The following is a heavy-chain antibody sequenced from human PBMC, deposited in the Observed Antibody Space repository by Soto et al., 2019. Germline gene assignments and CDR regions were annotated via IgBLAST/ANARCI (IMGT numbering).Heavy chain of an antibody. CDR3: ARGLDQPPVGLYFDT. Sequence: SVKVSCKTPGGTFNSYLIDWVRQAPGQGLEWMGGIIPAFGTAKYAQKFQGRVTITADKSTTTAYMELRTLTSEDTAVYYCARGLDQPPVGLYFDTWGQGTLVTVSS. CDR2: IIPAFGTA. CDR1: GGTFNSYL. V-gene: IGHV1-69*06. D-gene: IGHD2-2*01. J-gene: IGHJ4*02.